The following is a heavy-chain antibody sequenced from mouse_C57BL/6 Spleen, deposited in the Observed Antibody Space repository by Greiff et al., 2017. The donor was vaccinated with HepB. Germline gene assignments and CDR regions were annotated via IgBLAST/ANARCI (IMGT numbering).Heavy chain of an antibody. CDR1: GYTFTDYY. V-gene: IGHV1-76*01. Sequence: QVQLQQSGAELVRPGASVKLSCKASGYTFTDYYINWVKQRPGQGLEWIARIYPGSGNTYYNEKFKGKATLTAEKSSSTAYMQLSSLTSEDSAVYFCARGGEDPEGFDYWGQGTTLTVSS. CDR2: IYPGSGNT. CDR3: ARGGEDPEGFDY. J-gene: IGHJ2*01.